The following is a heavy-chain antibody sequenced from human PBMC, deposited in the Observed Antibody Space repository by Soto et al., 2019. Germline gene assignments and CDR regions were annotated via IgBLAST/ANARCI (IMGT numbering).Heavy chain of an antibody. D-gene: IGHD3-16*01. Sequence: EVQLVQSGAEVKKPGESLKISCKASGYTFSSDWIGWVRQMPGKGLEWMGIVYPADSDTRYSPSFQGQVTISPDKSISTAWLQWSSLKASDTAIYYCACVFGGASDWGQGTLVTVSS. CDR3: ACVFGGASD. CDR2: VYPADSDT. V-gene: IGHV5-51*03. J-gene: IGHJ4*02. CDR1: GYTFSSDW.